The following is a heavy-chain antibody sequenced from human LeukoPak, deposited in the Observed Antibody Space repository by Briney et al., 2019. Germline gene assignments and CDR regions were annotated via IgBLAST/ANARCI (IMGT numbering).Heavy chain of an antibody. V-gene: IGHV4-4*07. CDR1: GGSISSSNW. D-gene: IGHD2-15*01. CDR3: AREYCSSSSCYFDY. J-gene: IGHJ4*02. Sequence: SETLSLTCAVSGGSISSSNWWSWVRQSAGKGLEWIGRIYTDGDTNYNPSLKSRVTISADTFKNQFSLKLTSVTAADTAVYYCAREYCSSSSCYFDYWGQGTLVTVSS. CDR2: IYTDGDT.